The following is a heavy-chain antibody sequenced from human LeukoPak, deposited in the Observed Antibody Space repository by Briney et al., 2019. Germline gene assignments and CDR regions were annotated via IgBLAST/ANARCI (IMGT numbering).Heavy chain of an antibody. CDR1: GFTFSSYW. D-gene: IGHD3-22*01. CDR3: ARAPSEIGGYYPEYFRH. CDR2: IRSDGST. V-gene: IGHV3-74*01. Sequence: GGSLRLSCAASGFTFSSYWMHWVRQAPGKGLVWVSRIRSDGSTNYADSVKGRFTISRDNAKNTVSLQMNSLRTEDTGVYYCARAPSEIGGYYPEYFRHWGQGTLVTVSS. J-gene: IGHJ1*01.